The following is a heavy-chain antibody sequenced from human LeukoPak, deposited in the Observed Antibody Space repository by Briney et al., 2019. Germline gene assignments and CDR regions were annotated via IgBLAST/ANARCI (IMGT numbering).Heavy chain of an antibody. CDR2: ISSSRSSI. V-gene: IGHV3-21*01. J-gene: IGHJ6*03. D-gene: IGHD3-16*02. CDR1: GFTFSTYN. Sequence: PGGSLRLSCAASGFTFSTYNMNWVRQAPGKGLEWVSSISSSRSSIYYSDSVKGRFTISRDNAENSLYLQMNNLRADDTAVYYCARDGYMITFGGVIVDMDVWGKGTTVTISS. CDR3: ARDGYMITFGGVIVDMDV.